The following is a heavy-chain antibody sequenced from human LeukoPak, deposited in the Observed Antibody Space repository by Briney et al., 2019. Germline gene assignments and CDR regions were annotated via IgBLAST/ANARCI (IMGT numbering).Heavy chain of an antibody. CDR3: AREAERGWTFDY. Sequence: SQTLSLTCTISGDSVSRNSVAWNWIRQSPSRGLEWLGRTYYRSKWNNDYALSVKSRININPDTSKNQFSLQLNSVTPEDTAVYYCAREAERGWTFDYWGQGILVTVSS. V-gene: IGHV6-1*01. CDR1: GDSVSRNSVA. CDR2: TYYRSKWNN. J-gene: IGHJ4*02. D-gene: IGHD6-19*01.